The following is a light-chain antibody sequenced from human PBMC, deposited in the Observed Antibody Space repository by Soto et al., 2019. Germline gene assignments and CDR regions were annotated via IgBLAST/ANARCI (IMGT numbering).Light chain of an antibody. CDR2: GAS. V-gene: IGKV3-15*01. J-gene: IGKJ4*01. CDR1: QSVLSSF. CDR3: QQYSNWPLT. Sequence: EIVMTHSPATLSVSPLEMATLSCSSSQSVLSSFLAWYQQKPGQAPSLLIYGASTRATGIPARFSCSGSGTEFTLTINSLQSEDFAVYYCQQYSNWPLTFGGGTKVDIK.